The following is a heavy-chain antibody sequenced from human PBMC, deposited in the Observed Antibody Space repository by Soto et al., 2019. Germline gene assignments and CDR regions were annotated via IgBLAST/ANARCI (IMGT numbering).Heavy chain of an antibody. CDR2: ISASGIT. V-gene: IGHV4-4*07. CDR1: GGSISSYY. J-gene: IGHJ3*01. D-gene: IGHD1-26*01. Sequence: PSETLSLTCTVSGGSISSYYWNWIRQSAGKGLEWIGRISASGITNYNPSLKSRINMSIDTSKNQFSLKLSSVTAADTAVYYCASAPSKPGEPIWDAFDFWGQGTMVTVSS. CDR3: ASAPSKPGEPIWDAFDF.